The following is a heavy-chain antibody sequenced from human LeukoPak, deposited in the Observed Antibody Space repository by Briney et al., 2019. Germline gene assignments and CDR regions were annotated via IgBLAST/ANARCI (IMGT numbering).Heavy chain of an antibody. D-gene: IGHD6-13*01. CDR1: GFTFSSYT. CDR3: ARDGYSSSYSYYMDV. CDR2: ISGNGGST. J-gene: IGHJ6*03. Sequence: GSLRLSCAASGFTFSSYTVHWVRQAPGKGLEYVSGISGNGGSTHYANPVRGRFTISRDNSKNTLYLQMGSLSAEDMAVYYCARDGYSSSYSYYMDVWGKGTTVTVSS. V-gene: IGHV3-64*01.